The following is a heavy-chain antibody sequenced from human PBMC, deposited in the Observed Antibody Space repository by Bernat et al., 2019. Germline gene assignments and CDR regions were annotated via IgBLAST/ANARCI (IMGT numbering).Heavy chain of an antibody. CDR3: AKERWLKLYYFDY. CDR2: ISYDGSNK. J-gene: IGHJ4*02. CDR1: GFTFSSYG. D-gene: IGHD5-24*01. Sequence: QVQLVESGGGVVQPGRSLRLSCAASGFTFSSYGMHWVRQAPGKGLEWVAVISYDGSNKYYADSVKGRFTISRDNSKTTLYLQMNSLRAEDTAVYYCAKERWLKLYYFDYWGQGTLVTVSS. V-gene: IGHV3-30*18.